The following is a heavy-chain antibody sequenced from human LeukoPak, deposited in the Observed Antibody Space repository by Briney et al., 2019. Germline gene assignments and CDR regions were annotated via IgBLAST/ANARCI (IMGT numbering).Heavy chain of an antibody. J-gene: IGHJ6*03. Sequence: ASVKVSCKASGYTFTGYYMSWVRQAPGQGLEWMGGINPISGTTNYAQKFQGSVTMTRDKSISTAYMELSRLRSDDTAVYYCARSFLLFVCLGSGSGSYSRHYYYMDVWGKGTTVTVSS. CDR3: ARSFLLFVCLGSGSGSYSRHYYYMDV. CDR1: GYTFTGYY. D-gene: IGHD3-10*01. CDR2: INPISGTT. V-gene: IGHV1-2*02.